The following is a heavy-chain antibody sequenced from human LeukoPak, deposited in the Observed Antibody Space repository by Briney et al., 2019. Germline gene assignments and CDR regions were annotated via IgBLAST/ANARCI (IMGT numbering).Heavy chain of an antibody. CDR2: LYSGGST. CDR3: ARVSDYYGSSGYYMGYYDL. V-gene: IGHV3-53*01. CDR1: GITVKSNY. J-gene: IGHJ4*02. D-gene: IGHD3-22*01. Sequence: GGSLRLSCAASGITVKSNYMSWVRQAPGKGLEWVSVLYSGGSTYYGDSVEGRFTISRDNAVKTVYLEMSRLRVDDTAVYYCARVSDYYGSSGYYMGYYDLWGQGTLVTVSS.